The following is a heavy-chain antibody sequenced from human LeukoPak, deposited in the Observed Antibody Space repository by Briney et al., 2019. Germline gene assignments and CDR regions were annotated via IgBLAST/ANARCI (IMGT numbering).Heavy chain of an antibody. D-gene: IGHD6-13*01. Sequence: GGSLRLSCAASGFTFSSYAMSWVRQAPGRGLEWVSVVYRGGTTYYADSVKGRFTISRDNSKNTVYLQMNSLRAEDTAVYYCASRPIAAAGTHRSNEGTEYFQHWGQGTLVTVSS. CDR2: VYRGGTT. V-gene: IGHV3-66*01. J-gene: IGHJ1*01. CDR1: GFTFSSYA. CDR3: ASRPIAAAGTHRSNEGTEYFQH.